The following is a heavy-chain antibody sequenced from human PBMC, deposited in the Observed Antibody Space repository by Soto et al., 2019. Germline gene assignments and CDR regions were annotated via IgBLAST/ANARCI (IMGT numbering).Heavy chain of an antibody. Sequence: SETLSLTCAVSGGSISSSNWWSWVRQPPGKGLEWIGEIYHSGSTNYNPSLKSRVTISVDKSKNQFSLKLSSVTAADTAVYYCARKGYDILTGYYSGFDYWGQGTLVTVS. D-gene: IGHD3-9*01. CDR3: ARKGYDILTGYYSGFDY. J-gene: IGHJ4*02. V-gene: IGHV4-4*02. CDR2: IYHSGST. CDR1: GGSISSSNW.